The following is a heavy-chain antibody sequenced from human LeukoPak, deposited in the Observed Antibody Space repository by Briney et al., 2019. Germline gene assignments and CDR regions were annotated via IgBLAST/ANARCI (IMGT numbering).Heavy chain of an antibody. V-gene: IGHV3-48*04. Sequence: GGSLRLSCAASGFKFSSFSMNWVRQAPGKGLEWLSYISSTSSAIYYADSLKGRFTISRDNAKNSLYLQMNSLRAEDTAVHYCARAIASYGDSAYWGQGTLVTVSS. CDR2: ISSTSSAI. CDR1: GFKFSSFS. D-gene: IGHD5-18*01. CDR3: ARAIASYGDSAY. J-gene: IGHJ4*02.